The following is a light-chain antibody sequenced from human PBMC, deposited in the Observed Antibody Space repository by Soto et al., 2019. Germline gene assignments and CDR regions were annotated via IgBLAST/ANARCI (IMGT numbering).Light chain of an antibody. CDR1: QSISSW. CDR2: DAS. Sequence: DIQMTQSPSTLSASVGDRVTITCRASQSISSWLAWYQQKPGKAPKLLIYDASSLESGVPSRFSGSGSGTEFALTISSLQPDDFSNYYCQQYNSYSYTFGQGTQLAIK. CDR3: QQYNSYSYT. J-gene: IGKJ2*01. V-gene: IGKV1-5*01.